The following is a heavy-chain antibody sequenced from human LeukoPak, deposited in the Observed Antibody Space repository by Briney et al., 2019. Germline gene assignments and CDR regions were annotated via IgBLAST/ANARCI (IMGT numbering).Heavy chain of an antibody. D-gene: IGHD5-24*01. V-gene: IGHV3-23*01. CDR1: GLTFSTYA. J-gene: IGHJ3*01. CDR2: ISGSGSST. Sequence: GGSLRLSCAASGLTFSTYAMSWVRQAPGKRREWVSVISGSGSSTYYADSVKGRFTISRDNSKNTLYLQMNSLRAEDTAVYYCAKEMATIRAFDFWCQGTMVTVSS. CDR3: AKEMATIRAFDF.